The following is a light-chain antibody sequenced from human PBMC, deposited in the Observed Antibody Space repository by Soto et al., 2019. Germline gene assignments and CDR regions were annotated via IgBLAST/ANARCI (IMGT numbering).Light chain of an antibody. Sequence: QTVVTQPPSASGTPGQRVTVSCSGSSSNIGSNTVNWYQQLPGTAPKLLIYNNNQWPSGVPDRFSGSKSGTSASLAISGLPSEDEADYFCAAWDDSLDVLVFGGGTKVTVL. CDR2: NNN. CDR3: AAWDDSLDVLV. V-gene: IGLV1-44*01. CDR1: SSNIGSNT. J-gene: IGLJ2*01.